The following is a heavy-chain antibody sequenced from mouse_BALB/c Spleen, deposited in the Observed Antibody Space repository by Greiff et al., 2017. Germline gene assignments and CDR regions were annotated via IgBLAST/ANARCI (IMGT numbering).Heavy chain of an antibody. CDR1: GFNIKDTY. CDR3: ARYGNYGYAMDY. Sequence: DVKLQESGAELVKPGASVKLSCTASGFNIKDTYMHWVKQRPEQGLEWIGRIDPANGNTKYDPKFQGKATITADTSSNTAYLQLSSLTSEDTAVYYCARYGNYGYAMDYWGQGTSVTVSS. J-gene: IGHJ4*01. CDR2: IDPANGNT. V-gene: IGHV14-3*02. D-gene: IGHD2-10*02.